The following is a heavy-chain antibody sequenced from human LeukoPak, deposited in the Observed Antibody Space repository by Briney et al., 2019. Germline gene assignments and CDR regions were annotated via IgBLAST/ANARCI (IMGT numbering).Heavy chain of an antibody. D-gene: IGHD4-11*01. CDR2: ISWNSGSI. Sequence: PGGSLRLSCAASGFTFDDYAMHWVRQAPGKGLEWVSGISWNSGSIGYADSVKGRFTISRDNSKNTLYLQMNSLRAEDTAVYYCAKELSSNSRVFDYWGQGTLVTVSS. CDR3: AKELSSNSRVFDY. CDR1: GFTFDDYA. V-gene: IGHV3-9*01. J-gene: IGHJ4*02.